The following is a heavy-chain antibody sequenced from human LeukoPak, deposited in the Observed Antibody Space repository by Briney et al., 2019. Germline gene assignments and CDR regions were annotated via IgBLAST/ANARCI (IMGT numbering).Heavy chain of an antibody. D-gene: IGHD3-22*01. V-gene: IGHV5-51*01. Sequence: GESLKISCKGSGYSFTSYWIGWVRQMPGKGLEWMGIIYPGDSDTRNSPSFQGQVTISADKSISTAYLQWSSPKASDTAMYYCAGSHYDSSGYDFRRGWFDPWGQGTLVTVSS. CDR1: GYSFTSYW. J-gene: IGHJ5*02. CDR3: AGSHYDSSGYDFRRGWFDP. CDR2: IYPGDSDT.